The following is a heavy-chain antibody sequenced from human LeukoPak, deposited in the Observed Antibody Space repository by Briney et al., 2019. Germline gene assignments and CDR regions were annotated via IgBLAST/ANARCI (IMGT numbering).Heavy chain of an antibody. CDR1: GYTFTYYY. CDR3: ARGLSLDV. V-gene: IGHV1-2*02. J-gene: IGHJ6*02. CDR2: INPNSGGT. D-gene: IGHD3-16*01. Sequence: ASVKVSCKASGYTFTYYYMHWVRQAPGQGLEWVGWINPNSGGTRYAQKFQGRVTMTRDTSISTAYMELSSLRSDDTAVYYCARGLSLDVWGQGTTVTVSS.